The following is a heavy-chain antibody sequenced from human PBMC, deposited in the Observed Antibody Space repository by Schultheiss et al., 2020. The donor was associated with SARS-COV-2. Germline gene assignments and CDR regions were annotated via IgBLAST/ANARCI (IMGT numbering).Heavy chain of an antibody. J-gene: IGHJ4*02. D-gene: IGHD5-18*01. Sequence: SETLSLTCTVSGGSINSFYWSWIRQPAGKGLEWIGYIYYSGSTNYNPSLKSRVTISVDTSKNQFSLKLSSVTAADTAVYYCARDLGESYGYDYWGQGTLVTVSS. CDR1: GGSINSFY. CDR3: ARDLGESYGYDY. CDR2: IYYSGST. V-gene: IGHV4-59*12.